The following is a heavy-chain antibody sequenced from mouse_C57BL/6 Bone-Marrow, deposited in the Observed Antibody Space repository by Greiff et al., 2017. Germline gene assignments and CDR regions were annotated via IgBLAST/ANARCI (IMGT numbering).Heavy chain of an antibody. V-gene: IGHV1-55*01. Sequence: QVQLQQPGAELVKPGASVKMSCKASGYTFTSYWITWVKQRPGQGLEWIGDIYPGSGSTNYNEKFKSKATLTVDTSSSTAYMQLSSLTSEDSAVYYCAFATMFITAGDYFDNWGPGTTLSVSA. CDR2: IYPGSGST. J-gene: IGHJ2*01. CDR3: AFATMFITAGDYFDN. D-gene: IGHD2-2*01. CDR1: GYTFTSYW.